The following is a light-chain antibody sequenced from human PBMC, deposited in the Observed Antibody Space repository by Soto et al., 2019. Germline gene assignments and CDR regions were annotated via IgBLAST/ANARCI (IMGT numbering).Light chain of an antibody. Sequence: EVVLAQSPGTLSLSPGERATLSCRASQTVGTTYLAWYQHKPGQAPRLLIYGASTRATGIPDRFSGSRSGTDFTLTISRLEPEDFAVYYCQQYNNWPLITFGQGTRLEIK. J-gene: IGKJ5*01. V-gene: IGKV3-20*01. CDR3: QQYNNWPLIT. CDR1: QTVGTTY. CDR2: GAS.